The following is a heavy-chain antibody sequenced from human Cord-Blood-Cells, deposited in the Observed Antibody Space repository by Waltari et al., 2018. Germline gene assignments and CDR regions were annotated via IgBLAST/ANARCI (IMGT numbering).Heavy chain of an antibody. CDR1: GGSISSYY. J-gene: IGHJ4*02. Sequence: QVQLQESGPGLVKPSETLSLTCTVSGGSISSYYWSWIRQPAGKGLEGIGRIYTSGSTNYNPALKRRVTMSVDTSKNQFSLKLSSVTAADTAVYYCARDTAYDFWSGYYYFDYWGQGTLVTVSS. CDR3: ARDTAYDFWSGYYYFDY. V-gene: IGHV4-4*07. D-gene: IGHD3-3*01. CDR2: IYTSGST.